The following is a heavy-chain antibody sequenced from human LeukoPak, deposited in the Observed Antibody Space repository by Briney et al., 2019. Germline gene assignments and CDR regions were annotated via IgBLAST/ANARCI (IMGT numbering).Heavy chain of an antibody. J-gene: IGHJ3*02. CDR1: GFTFSSYR. Sequence: GGSLRLSCAASGFTFSSYRMNWVRQAPGKGLEWVSYISISSTIYSADSVKGRFTISRDNAKNSLYLQMNSLRAEDTAVYYCARDTLFAFDTWGQGTMVTVSS. D-gene: IGHD3-16*01. CDR2: ISISSTI. CDR3: ARDTLFAFDT. V-gene: IGHV3-48*01.